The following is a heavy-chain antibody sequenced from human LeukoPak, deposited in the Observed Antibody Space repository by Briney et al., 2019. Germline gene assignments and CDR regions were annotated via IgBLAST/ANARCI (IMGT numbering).Heavy chain of an antibody. CDR3: AKDASYDYVWGSYRPNWFDP. Sequence: AGGSLRLSCAASGFTFSSYAMSWVRQAPGKGLEWVSAISGSGGSTYYADSVKGRFTISRDNSKNTLYLQMNSLRAEDTAVYYCAKDASYDYVWGSYRPNWFDPWGQGTLVTVSS. CDR2: ISGSGGST. V-gene: IGHV3-23*01. CDR1: GFTFSSYA. J-gene: IGHJ5*02. D-gene: IGHD3-16*02.